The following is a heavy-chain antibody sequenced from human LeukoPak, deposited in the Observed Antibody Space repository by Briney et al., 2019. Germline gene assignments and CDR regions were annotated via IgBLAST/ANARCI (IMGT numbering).Heavy chain of an antibody. J-gene: IGHJ4*02. CDR3: ARDPRSYYDFWSGYYGFDY. V-gene: IGHV1-46*01. Sequence: ASVKVSCKASGYTFTSYYMHWVRQALGQGLEWMGIINPSGGSTSYAQKFQGRVTMTRDTSTSTVYMELSSLRSEDTAVYYCARDPRSYYDFWSGYYGFDYWGQGTLVTVSP. CDR2: INPSGGST. D-gene: IGHD3-3*01. CDR1: GYTFTSYY.